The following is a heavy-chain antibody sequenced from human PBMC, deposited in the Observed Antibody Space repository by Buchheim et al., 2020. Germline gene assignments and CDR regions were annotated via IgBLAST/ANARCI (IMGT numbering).Heavy chain of an antibody. D-gene: IGHD4-17*01. J-gene: IGHJ6*02. CDR3: ASRLREYYYYYYGMDV. Sequence: QVQLVQSGAEVKKPGSSVKVSCKASGGTFSSYAISWVRQAPGQGLEWMGRIIPILGIATYAQKFQGRVTITADKSTSTATMELSSLRSEDTAVYYCASRLREYYYYYYGMDVWGQGTT. CDR1: GGTFSSYA. CDR2: IIPILGIA. V-gene: IGHV1-69*04.